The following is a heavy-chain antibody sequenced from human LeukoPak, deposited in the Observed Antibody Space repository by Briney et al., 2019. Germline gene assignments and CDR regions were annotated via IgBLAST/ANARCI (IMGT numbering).Heavy chain of an antibody. J-gene: IGHJ5*02. D-gene: IGHD3-22*01. CDR3: ARGRLDYYDDSGPNRSDWFDP. V-gene: IGHV4-34*01. CDR1: GGSFSGYY. CDR2: INHSGST. Sequence: SETLSLTCAVYGGSFSGYYWSWIRQPPGKGLEWIGEINHSGSTNYNPSLKSRVTISVDTSKNQFSLRLTSVTAADTAVYFCARGRLDYYDDSGPNRSDWFDPWGQGTLVTVSS.